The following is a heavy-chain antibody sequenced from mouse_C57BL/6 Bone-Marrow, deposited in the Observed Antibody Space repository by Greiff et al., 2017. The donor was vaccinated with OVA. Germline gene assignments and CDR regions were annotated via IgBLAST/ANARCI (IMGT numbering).Heavy chain of an antibody. Sequence: VQLQQPGAELVKPGASVKLSCKASGYTFTSYWMQWVKQRPGQGLEWIGEIDPSDSYTNYNQKFKGKATLTVDTSSSTAYMQLSSLTSEDSAVYDCAREDYYGSSPYWYFEVWGTGTTVTGSS. CDR2: IDPSDSYT. CDR1: GYTFTSYW. D-gene: IGHD1-1*01. CDR3: AREDYYGSSPYWYFEV. J-gene: IGHJ1*03. V-gene: IGHV1-50*01.